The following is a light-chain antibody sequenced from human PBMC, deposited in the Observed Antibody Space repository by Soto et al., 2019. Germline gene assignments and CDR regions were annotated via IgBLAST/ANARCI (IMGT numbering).Light chain of an antibody. CDR3: SSYTSSSTPWV. CDR2: DVS. Sequence: QSALTQPASVSGSPGQSITISCTGTSSDVGGYNYVSWYQQHPGKAPKLMIYDVSNRPSGVSNRFSGSKSGNMASLTISGLQAEDEADYYCSSYTSSSTPWVFGGGTNLTVL. CDR1: SSDVGGYNY. V-gene: IGLV2-14*01. J-gene: IGLJ3*02.